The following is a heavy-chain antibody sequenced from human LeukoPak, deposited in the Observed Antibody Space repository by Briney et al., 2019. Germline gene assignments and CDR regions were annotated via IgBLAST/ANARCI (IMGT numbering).Heavy chain of an antibody. J-gene: IGHJ4*02. V-gene: IGHV1-18*01. CDR1: GYTFTSSG. CDR2: ISTYNGYS. CDR3: AKNSTGGYSDY. Sequence: ASVKVSCETSGYTFTSSGITWVRRTPGQVLEWMGWISTYNGYSKYAQNRQGRVTMTADTSTSTAYMELSSLRSDDTAVYYCAKNSTGGYSDYWGQGTLVTVSS. D-gene: IGHD6-19*01.